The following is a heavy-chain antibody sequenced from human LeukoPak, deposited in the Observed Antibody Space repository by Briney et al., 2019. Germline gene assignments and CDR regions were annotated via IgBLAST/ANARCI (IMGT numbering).Heavy chain of an antibody. J-gene: IGHJ4*02. D-gene: IGHD3-10*01. CDR1: GFTFSSYS. Sequence: GGSLRLSCAASGFTFSSYSMNWVRQAPGKGLEWVSSISSSSSYIYYADSVKGRFTISRDNAKNSLYLQMNSLRAEDTAVYYCARDQVVWFGGPSSYFDYWGQGTLVTVSS. CDR2: ISSSSSYI. V-gene: IGHV3-21*01. CDR3: ARDQVVWFGGPSSYFDY.